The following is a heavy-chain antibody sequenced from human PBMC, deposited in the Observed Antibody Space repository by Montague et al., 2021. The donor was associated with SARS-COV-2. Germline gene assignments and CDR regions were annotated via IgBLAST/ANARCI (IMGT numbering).Heavy chain of an antibody. CDR1: GGSFSVHY. CDR2: INQSGST. Sequence: SETLSLTCAVYGGSFSVHYWTWIRQPPGKGLEWIGQINQSGSTKYNPSLKSRVTISIDTSTNQFSLKMTSMTAADTGVYYCARYRRRFAEIYDTYYDYGLDVWGQGTTVTVFS. D-gene: IGHD3-10*01. CDR3: ARYRRRFAEIYDTYYDYGLDV. V-gene: IGHV4-34*01. J-gene: IGHJ6*02.